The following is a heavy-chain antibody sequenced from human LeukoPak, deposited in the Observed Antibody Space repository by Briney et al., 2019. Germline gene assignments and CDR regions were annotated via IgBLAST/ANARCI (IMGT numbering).Heavy chain of an antibody. Sequence: GGSLRLSCAASGFTLSSYWMSWVRQPPGKGLEWVANIKQDGSDKYYVVSVKGRFTISRDNAKNSLYLQMNSLRAEDTAVYYCARDGWAWDTAMMTYYFDYWGQGALVTVSS. CDR1: GFTLSSYW. D-gene: IGHD5-18*01. CDR2: IKQDGSDK. CDR3: ARDGWAWDTAMMTYYFDY. J-gene: IGHJ4*02. V-gene: IGHV3-7*01.